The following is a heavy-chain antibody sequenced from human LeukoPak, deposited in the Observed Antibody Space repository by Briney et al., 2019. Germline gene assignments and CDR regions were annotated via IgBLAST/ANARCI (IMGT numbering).Heavy chain of an antibody. J-gene: IGHJ4*02. D-gene: IGHD6-19*01. CDR1: GYTFTGYY. CDR2: INPNSGGT. V-gene: IGHV1-2*02. CDR3: ATISVAAVASDY. Sequence: ASVEVSCKASGYTFTGYYMHWVRQAPGQGLEWMGWINPNSGGTNYAQKFQGRVTMTRDTSISTAYMELSRLRSDDTAVYYCATISVAAVASDYWGQGTLVTVSS.